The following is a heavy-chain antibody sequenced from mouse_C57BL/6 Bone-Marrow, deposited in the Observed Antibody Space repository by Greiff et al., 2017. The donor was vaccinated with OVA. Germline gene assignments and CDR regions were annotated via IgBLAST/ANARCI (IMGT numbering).Heavy chain of an antibody. J-gene: IGHJ1*03. V-gene: IGHV5-4*03. CDR3: ARDGGPYWYFDV. CDR1: GFTFSSYA. Sequence: EVKLVESGGGLVKPGGSLKLSCAASGFTFSSYAMSWVRQTPEKRLEWVATISDGGSYTYYPDNVKGRFTISRDNAKNNLYLQMSHLKSEDTAMYYCARDGGPYWYFDVWGTGTTVTVSS. D-gene: IGHD2-3*01. CDR2: ISDGGSYT.